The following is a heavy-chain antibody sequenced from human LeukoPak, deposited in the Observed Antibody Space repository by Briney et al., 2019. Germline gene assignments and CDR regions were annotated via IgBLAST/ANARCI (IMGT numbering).Heavy chain of an antibody. J-gene: IGHJ4*02. CDR3: IRDLSDDYSLDY. CDR2: INSDSSIM. Sequence: GGSLRLSCAASGFTFSSYSMNWVRQAPGKGLEWVSSINSDSSIMYYAESVKGRFTISRDNARNSLYLQMNSLRAEDTAVYYCIRDLSDDYSLDYWGQGALVTVSP. CDR1: GFTFSSYS. V-gene: IGHV3-21*01. D-gene: IGHD3-16*01.